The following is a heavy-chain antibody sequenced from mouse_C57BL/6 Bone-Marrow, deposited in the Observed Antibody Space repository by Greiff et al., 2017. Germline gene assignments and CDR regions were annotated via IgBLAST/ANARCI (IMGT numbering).Heavy chain of an antibody. Sequence: QVQLKQSGPELVKPGASVKISCKASGYSFTSYYIHWVKQRPGQGLEWIGWIYPGSGNTKYNEKFKGKATLTADTSSSTAYMQLSSLTSEDSAVYYCARWPLLLGFAYWGQGTLVTVSA. CDR1: GYSFTSYY. V-gene: IGHV1-66*01. J-gene: IGHJ3*01. CDR2: IYPGSGNT. CDR3: ARWPLLLGFAY. D-gene: IGHD1-1*01.